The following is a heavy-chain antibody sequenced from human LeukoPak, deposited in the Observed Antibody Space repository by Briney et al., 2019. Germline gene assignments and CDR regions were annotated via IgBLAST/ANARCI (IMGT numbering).Heavy chain of an antibody. CDR1: GFTFDDYA. V-gene: IGHV3-9*01. CDR2: ISWNSGSI. D-gene: IGHD3-22*01. J-gene: IGHJ5*02. CDR3: AKDYPGYYDSSALWFDP. Sequence: GGSLRLSCAASGFTFDDYAMHWVRQARGKGLEWVSGISWNSGSIGYADSVKGRFTISRDNAKNSLYLQMNSLRAEDTALYYCAKDYPGYYDSSALWFDPWGQGTLVTVSS.